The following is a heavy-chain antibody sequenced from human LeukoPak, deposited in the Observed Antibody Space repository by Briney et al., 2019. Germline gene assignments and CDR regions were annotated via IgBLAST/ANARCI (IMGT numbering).Heavy chain of an antibody. Sequence: SETLSLTCTVSGGSISSYYWSWIRQPPGKGLEWIGYIYYSGSTNYNPSLKSRVTISVDTSKNQFSLKLSSVTAADTAVYYCARGAHGLGGPLDYWGQGTLVTVSS. J-gene: IGHJ4*02. D-gene: IGHD4-23*01. CDR3: ARGAHGLGGPLDY. CDR2: IYYSGST. CDR1: GGSISSYY. V-gene: IGHV4-59*01.